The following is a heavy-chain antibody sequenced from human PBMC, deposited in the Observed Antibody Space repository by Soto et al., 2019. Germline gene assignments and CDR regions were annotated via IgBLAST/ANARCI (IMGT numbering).Heavy chain of an antibody. J-gene: IGHJ6*03. CDR1: GYSLTDNG. CDR2: ISPDSGKT. D-gene: IGHD2-8*01. CDR3: ARVYGYYYYYMDV. Sequence: QAYLEQSGAEVKKPGASVKVSCKASGYSLTDNGITWVRQASGQGLVYVGWISPDSGKTDYAQKFQGRVTMTRDTSINTVYMELSSLRSDDTAVYYCARVYGYYYYYMDVWGKGTTVTVSS. V-gene: IGHV1-8*01.